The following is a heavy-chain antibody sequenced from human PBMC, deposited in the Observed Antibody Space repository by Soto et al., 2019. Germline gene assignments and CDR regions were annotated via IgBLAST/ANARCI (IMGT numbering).Heavy chain of an antibody. CDR3: AKWPITYLPAYAPFEL. J-gene: IGHJ4*01. D-gene: IGHD3-9*01. CDR2: ISGSGDIT. Sequence: GGSLRLCCVGSGFTFSSYAISWVRQAPGEGLGWVVGISGSGDITYSAYSVRGRFTISRDNSKNTMYLQMDSLRVEDPAVHYCAKWPITYLPAYAPFELWGHGTLDNVST. V-gene: IGHV3-23*01. CDR1: GFTFSSYA.